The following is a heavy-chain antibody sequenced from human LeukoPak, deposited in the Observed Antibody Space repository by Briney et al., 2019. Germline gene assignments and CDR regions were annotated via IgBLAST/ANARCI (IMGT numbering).Heavy chain of an antibody. D-gene: IGHD3-22*01. CDR1: GGSISSYY. CDR2: IYYSGST. CDR3: ARVYDSSGYYFEIDY. J-gene: IGHJ4*02. V-gene: IGHV4-59*12. Sequence: SETLSLTCTVSGGSISSYYWSWIRQPPGKGLEWLGYIYYSGSTNYNPALKSRLTISVDTSKNQFSLKLSSVTAADTAVYYCARVYDSSGYYFEIDYWGQGTLVTVSS.